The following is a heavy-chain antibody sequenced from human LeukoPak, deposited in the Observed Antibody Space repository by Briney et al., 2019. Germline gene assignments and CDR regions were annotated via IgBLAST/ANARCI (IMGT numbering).Heavy chain of an antibody. V-gene: IGHV3-21*01. CDR3: TRDYWFDS. J-gene: IGHJ5*01. CDR2: ISTTSAFM. CDR1: GFTFNIYP. Sequence: GGSLRLSCAASGFTFNIYPMHWVRQAPGKGLEWVSTISTTSAFMYYADSVKGRFSISRDNAKDSLYLQMNSLRAGDTAVYYCTRDYWFDSWGQGTLVTVSS.